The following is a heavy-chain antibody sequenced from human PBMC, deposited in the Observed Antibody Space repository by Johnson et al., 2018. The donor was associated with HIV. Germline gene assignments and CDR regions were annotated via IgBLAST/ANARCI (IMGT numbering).Heavy chain of an antibody. CDR1: GFTFSSYA. J-gene: IGHJ3*02. Sequence: MLLVESGGGLVQPGGSLRLSCAASGFTFSSYAMTWIRQAPGKGLEWLSFISSSGDIIRYADSVKGRFTISRDNAKNSLILQMNSLRDEDTAVYYCARRTVTALFDIWGQGTLVTVSS. D-gene: IGHD4-17*01. V-gene: IGHV3-48*02. CDR2: ISSSGDII. CDR3: ARRTVTALFDI.